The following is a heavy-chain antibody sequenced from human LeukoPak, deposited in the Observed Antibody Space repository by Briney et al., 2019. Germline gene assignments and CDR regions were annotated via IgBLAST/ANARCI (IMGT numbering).Heavy chain of an antibody. CDR1: GFTFSSHA. D-gene: IGHD1-26*01. J-gene: IGHJ3*02. CDR2: ISTDSLTI. V-gene: IGHV3-48*04. CDR3: ARKAQTGSHSGPFDI. Sequence: GSLRLSCAASGFTFSSHAMNWVRQAPGKGFEWISSISTDSLTIKYADFVSGQFTISRDNAEHLLFLQMNSLRAEDTAVYYCARKAQTGSHSGPFDIWGQGTLVTVSS.